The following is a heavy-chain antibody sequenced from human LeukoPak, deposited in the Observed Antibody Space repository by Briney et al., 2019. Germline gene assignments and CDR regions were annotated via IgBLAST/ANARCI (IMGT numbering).Heavy chain of an antibody. J-gene: IGHJ3*02. CDR2: IIPILGIA. Sequence: SVKVSCKASGGTFSSYAISWVRQAPGQGLEWMGRIIPILGIANYAQKFQGRVTMTRNTSISTAYMELSSLRSEDTAVYYCARLLGYCSSTSCYGAFDIWGQGTMVTVSS. CDR3: ARLLGYCSSTSCYGAFDI. CDR1: GGTFSSYA. V-gene: IGHV1-69*04. D-gene: IGHD2-2*01.